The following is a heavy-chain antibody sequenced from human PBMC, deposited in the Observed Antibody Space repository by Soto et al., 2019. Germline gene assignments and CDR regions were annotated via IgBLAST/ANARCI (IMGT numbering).Heavy chain of an antibody. CDR3: ARVNYGNYYYYYGMDV. CDR2: IYYSEST. D-gene: IGHD4-17*01. Sequence: SETLSLTCSVSGGSISSYYWSWIRQPPGKGLEWIGYIYYSESTNYNPSLKSRVTISVDTSKNQFSLKLNSVTAADTAVYYCARVNYGNYYYYYGMDVWGQGTTVTVSS. V-gene: IGHV4-59*01. J-gene: IGHJ6*02. CDR1: GGSISSYY.